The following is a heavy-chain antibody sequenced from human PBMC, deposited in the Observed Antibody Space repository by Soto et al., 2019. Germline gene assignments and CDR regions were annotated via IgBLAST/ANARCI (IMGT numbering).Heavy chain of an antibody. V-gene: IGHV4-4*02. Sequence: QVQLQESGPGLVKPSGTLSLTCAVSGGSISSSNWWSWVRQPTGKGLEWIGEIYHSGSTNYNPSLKSGVPISVNKSKDQFSRKRSSVTAADTAVYYCARRGIGYYASTRGGWFDPWGQGTLVTVSS. D-gene: IGHD3-22*01. J-gene: IGHJ5*02. CDR2: IYHSGST. CDR1: GGSISSSNW. CDR3: ARRGIGYYASTRGGWFDP.